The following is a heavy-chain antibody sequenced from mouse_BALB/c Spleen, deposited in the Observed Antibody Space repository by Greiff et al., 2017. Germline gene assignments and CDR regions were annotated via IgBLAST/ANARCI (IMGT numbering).Heavy chain of an antibody. CDR3: CYGNLYAMDY. CDR2: IDPANGNT. Sequence: EVQLQQSGAELVKPGASVKLSCTASGFNIKDTYMHWVKQRPEQGLEWIGRIDPANGNTKYDPKFQGKATITADTSSNTAYLQLSSLTSEDTAVYYGCYGNLYAMDYWGQGTSVTVSS. CDR1: GFNIKDTY. V-gene: IGHV14-3*02. D-gene: IGHD2-1*01. J-gene: IGHJ4*01.